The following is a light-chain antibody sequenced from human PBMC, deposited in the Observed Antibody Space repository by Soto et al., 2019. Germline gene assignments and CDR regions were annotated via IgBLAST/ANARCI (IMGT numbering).Light chain of an antibody. CDR3: QQSFSTPPT. J-gene: IGKJ1*01. CDR2: AAS. V-gene: IGKV1-39*01. Sequence: IQMTQSPSSLSASVGDRVTIPCRASQSISSFLTWYQQKAGKAPKLLIYAASSLQSGVPSRFSGSGSGTDFTLTISSLQPEDFASYYCQQSFSTPPTFGQGTKVDIK. CDR1: QSISSF.